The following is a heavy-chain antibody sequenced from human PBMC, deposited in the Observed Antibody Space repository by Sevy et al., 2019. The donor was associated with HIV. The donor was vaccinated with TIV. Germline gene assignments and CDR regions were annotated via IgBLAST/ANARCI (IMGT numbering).Heavy chain of an antibody. CDR3: ARDRRGYCSSTSCYPYGMDV. V-gene: IGHV3-53*01. J-gene: IGHJ6*02. CDR1: GFTVSSNY. Sequence: GGSLRLSCAASGFTVSSNYMTWVRQAPGKGLEWVSVIYSGGNTYYADPVKGRFTISRDNSKNTMYLQMNSLRVEDTAVYYCARDRRGYCSSTSCYPYGMDVWGQGTTVTVSS. CDR2: IYSGGNT. D-gene: IGHD2-2*01.